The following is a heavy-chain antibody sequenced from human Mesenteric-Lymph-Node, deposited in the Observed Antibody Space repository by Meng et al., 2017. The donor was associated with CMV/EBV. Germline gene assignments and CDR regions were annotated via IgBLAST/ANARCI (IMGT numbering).Heavy chain of an antibody. D-gene: IGHD2-8*01. CDR2: ISSSSSTI. J-gene: IGHJ3*02. Sequence: GGSLRLSCAASGFTFSRYGIHWVRQAPGKGLEWVSKISSSSSTIYYADSVKGRFTISRNNAKNSLYLQMNSLRAEDTAVYYCARILSSAFDIWGQGTMVTVSS. CDR3: ARILSSAFDI. CDR1: GFTFSRYG. V-gene: IGHV3-48*04.